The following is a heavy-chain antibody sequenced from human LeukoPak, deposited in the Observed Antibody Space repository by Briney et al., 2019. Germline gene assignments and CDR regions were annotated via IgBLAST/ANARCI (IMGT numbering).Heavy chain of an antibody. CDR3: ARCPIAVAGIGYNWFDP. CDR2: IIPIFGTA. CDR1: GYTFSTNY. J-gene: IGHJ5*02. V-gene: IGHV1-69*05. Sequence: SVKVSCKASGYTFSTNYMHWVRQAPGQGLEWMGRIIPIFGTANYAQKFQGRVTITTDESTSTAYMELSSLRSEDTAVYYCARCPIAVAGIGYNWFDPWGQGTLATVSS. D-gene: IGHD6-19*01.